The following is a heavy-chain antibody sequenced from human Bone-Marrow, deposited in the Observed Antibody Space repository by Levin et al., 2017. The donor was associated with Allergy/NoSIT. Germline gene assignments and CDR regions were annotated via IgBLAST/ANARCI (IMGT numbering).Heavy chain of an antibody. V-gene: IGHV3-23*01. CDR3: AKGRGTYEGAFAT. CDR2: ISGSSRRT. Sequence: QRGESLKISCAASGFTFSAYAMSWVRQAPGKGLEWVATISGSSRRTYYADSVRGRFTISRDLYLQMNSLRDEDTAVYYCAKGRGTYEGAFATWGQGTLVSVSS. CDR1: GFTFSAYA. J-gene: IGHJ3*02. D-gene: IGHD3-16*01.